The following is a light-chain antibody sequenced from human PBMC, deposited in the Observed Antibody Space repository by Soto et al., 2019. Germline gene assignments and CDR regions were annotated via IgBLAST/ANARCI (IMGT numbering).Light chain of an antibody. V-gene: IGKV1-39*01. CDR2: AAS. Sequence: MTQSPVTLSVSPGERVTLSCRASQSVSSYLNWYQQKPGKAPKLLIYAASSLQSGVPSRFSGSGSGTDFTLTISSLQPEDFATYYCLQTYNLPRTFGQGTKVDI. CDR3: LQTYNLPRT. CDR1: QSVSSY. J-gene: IGKJ1*01.